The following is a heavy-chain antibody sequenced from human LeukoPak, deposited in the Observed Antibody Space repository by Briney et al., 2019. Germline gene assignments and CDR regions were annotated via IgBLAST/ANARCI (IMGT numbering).Heavy chain of an antibody. D-gene: IGHD6-19*01. J-gene: IGHJ4*02. CDR3: ARAPDSAWHNFDY. CDR1: GFTFSAYP. CDR2: ISYDEKNT. Sequence: GGSLRLSCAASGFTFSAYPMHWLRQAPGKGLEWVAVISYDEKNTNYADSVKARFTISRDNSKNTLYLQMNSLRAEDTAVYYCARAPDSAWHNFDYWGQGTQVTVSS. V-gene: IGHV3-30*04.